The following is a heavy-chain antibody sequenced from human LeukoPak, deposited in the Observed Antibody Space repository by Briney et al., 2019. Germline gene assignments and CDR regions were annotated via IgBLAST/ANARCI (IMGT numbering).Heavy chain of an antibody. V-gene: IGHV4-31*03. J-gene: IGHJ3*02. Sequence: PSQTLSLTCTVSGVSISSGGYYWRWLRQHPGKGLEWIGYIYYSGSTYYNPSLKSRVTISVDTSKNQFSLKLSSVTAADTAVYYCARDPLWGAFDIWGQGTMVTVSS. D-gene: IGHD7-27*01. CDR2: IYYSGST. CDR1: GVSISSGGYY. CDR3: ARDPLWGAFDI.